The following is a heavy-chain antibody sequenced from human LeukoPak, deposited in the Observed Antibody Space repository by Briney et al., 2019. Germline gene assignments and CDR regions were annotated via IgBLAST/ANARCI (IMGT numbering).Heavy chain of an antibody. CDR3: ARSPGGYSGPFAY. J-gene: IGHJ4*02. D-gene: IGHD5-12*01. V-gene: IGHV4-59*01. CDR2: IYYSGST. Sequence: PSETLSLTCTVSGGSISSYYWSWIRQPPGKGLEWIGYIYYSGSTNYNPSLKSRVTISVDTSKNQFSLKLSSVTAADTAVYYCARSPGGYSGPFAYWGQGTLVTVSS. CDR1: GGSISSYY.